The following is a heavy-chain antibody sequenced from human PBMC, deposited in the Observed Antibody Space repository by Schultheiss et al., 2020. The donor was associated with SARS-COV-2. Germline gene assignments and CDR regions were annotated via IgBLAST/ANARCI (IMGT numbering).Heavy chain of an antibody. V-gene: IGHV2-70*01. Sequence: SGPTLVKPTETLTLTCTVSGFSLSNARMGVSWIRQPPGKALEWLALIDWDDDKYYSTSLKTRLTISKDTSKNQVVLTMTNMDPVDTATYYCARINGTMVRGGSYYYYYGMDVWGQGTTVTVSS. D-gene: IGHD3-10*01. CDR3: ARINGTMVRGGSYYYYYGMDV. J-gene: IGHJ6*02. CDR2: IDWDDDK. CDR1: GFSLSNARMG.